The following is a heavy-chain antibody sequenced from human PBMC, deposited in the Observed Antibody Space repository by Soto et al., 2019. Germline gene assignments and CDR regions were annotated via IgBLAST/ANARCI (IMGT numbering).Heavy chain of an antibody. D-gene: IGHD6-19*01. CDR1: GFTFSSYG. V-gene: IGHV3-33*01. J-gene: IGHJ4*02. Sequence: GGSLRLSCAASGFTFSSYGMHWVRRAPGKGLEWVAVIWYDGSNKYYADSVKGRFTISRDNSKNTLYLQMNSLRAEDTAVYYCARVGGQWLVVESPLDYWGQGTLVTVSS. CDR2: IWYDGSNK. CDR3: ARVGGQWLVVESPLDY.